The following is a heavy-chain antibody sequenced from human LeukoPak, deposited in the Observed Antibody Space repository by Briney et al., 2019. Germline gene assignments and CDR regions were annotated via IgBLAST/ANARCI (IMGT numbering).Heavy chain of an antibody. CDR1: GASVSSYY. CDR2: INHSGST. V-gene: IGHV4-34*01. D-gene: IGHD6-13*01. Sequence: PSETLSLTCTVSGASVSSYYWSWIRQPPGRGLEWIGEINHSGSTSYSASLKSRVTISVDTSKNQFSLKLNSVTAADTAVYYCARGDIAAGGAPFDYWGQGTLVTVSS. CDR3: ARGDIAAGGAPFDY. J-gene: IGHJ4*02.